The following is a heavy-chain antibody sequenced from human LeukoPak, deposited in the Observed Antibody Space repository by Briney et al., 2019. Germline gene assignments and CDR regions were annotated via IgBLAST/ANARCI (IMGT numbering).Heavy chain of an antibody. J-gene: IGHJ4*02. CDR3: ARGARGYSSSWVQFDY. V-gene: IGHV3-66*02. Sequence: PGGSLRLSCAASGFTVSSNYMSWVRQAPGKGLEWVSVIYSGGSTYYADSVKGRFTISRDNSKNTLCLQMNSLRAEDTAVYYCARGARGYSSSWVQFDYWGQGTLVTVSS. D-gene: IGHD6-13*01. CDR2: IYSGGST. CDR1: GFTVSSNY.